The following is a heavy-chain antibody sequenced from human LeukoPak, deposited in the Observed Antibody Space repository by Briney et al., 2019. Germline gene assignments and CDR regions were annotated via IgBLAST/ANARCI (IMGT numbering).Heavy chain of an antibody. CDR3: ARTRAGDFWSGYYGIDY. CDR1: GYTFTGYY. D-gene: IGHD3-3*01. CDR2: INPNSGGT. Sequence: ASVKVSCKASGYTFTGYYMHWVRQAPGQGLEWMGWINPNSGGTNYAQKFQGRVTMTRDTSTSTAYMELRSLRSDDRAMYYCARTRAGDFWSGYYGIDYWGQGTLVTVSS. J-gene: IGHJ4*02. V-gene: IGHV1-2*02.